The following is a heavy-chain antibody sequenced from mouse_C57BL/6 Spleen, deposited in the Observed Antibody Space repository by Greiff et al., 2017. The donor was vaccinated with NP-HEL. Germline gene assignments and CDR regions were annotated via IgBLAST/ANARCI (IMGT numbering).Heavy chain of an antibody. D-gene: IGHD2-4*01. CDR1: GYTFTSYW. V-gene: IGHV1-59*01. Sequence: QVHVKQSGAELVRPGTSVKLSCKASGYTFTSYWMHWVKQRPGQGLEWIGVIDPSDSYTNYNQKFKGKATLPVDTSSSTAYMQLSSLTSEDSAVYYCARPSYDYVGYWGQGTTLTVSS. CDR3: ARPSYDYVGY. CDR2: IDPSDSYT. J-gene: IGHJ2*01.